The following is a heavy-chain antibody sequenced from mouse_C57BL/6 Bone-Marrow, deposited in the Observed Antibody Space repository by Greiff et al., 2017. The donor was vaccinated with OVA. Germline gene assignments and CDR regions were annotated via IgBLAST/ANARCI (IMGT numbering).Heavy chain of an antibody. Sequence: ESGPGLVKPSQSLSLTCSVTGYSITSGYYWNWIRQFPGNKLEWMGYISYDGSNNYNPSLKNRIPIPRDTSKNQFFLKLNSVTTEDTATYYCSSGVYDYDGAWLAYWGQGTLVTVSA. V-gene: IGHV3-6*01. CDR2: ISYDGSN. CDR1: GYSITSGYY. D-gene: IGHD2-4*01. CDR3: SSGVYDYDGAWLAY. J-gene: IGHJ3*01.